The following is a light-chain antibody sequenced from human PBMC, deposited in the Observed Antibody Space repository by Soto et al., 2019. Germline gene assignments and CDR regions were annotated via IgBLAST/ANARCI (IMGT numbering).Light chain of an antibody. J-gene: IGKJ1*01. CDR2: AAS. CDR1: QDIRND. Sequence: AIQMTQSPSSLAASVGDRVTITCRASQDIRNDLGWYQQKPGTAPKVLIYAASSLQSGVPSRFSGSGSGTDFTLTISSLQPEDFATYYCLQDYSYPWTFGQGTKVDIK. CDR3: LQDYSYPWT. V-gene: IGKV1-6*01.